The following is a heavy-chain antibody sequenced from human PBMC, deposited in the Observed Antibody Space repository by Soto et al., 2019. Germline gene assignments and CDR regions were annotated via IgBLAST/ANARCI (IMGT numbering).Heavy chain of an antibody. CDR2: INPNSGGT. J-gene: IGHJ4*02. Sequence: QVQLVQSGAEVKKPGASVKVSCKASGYTFTGYYMHWVRQAPGQGLEWMGWINPNSGGTNYARKFQGWVTMTRDTSISTAYMELSRLRSDDTAVYYCARGGSVDIVATMGYWGQGTLVTVSS. CDR3: ARGGSVDIVATMGY. V-gene: IGHV1-2*04. D-gene: IGHD5-12*01. CDR1: GYTFTGYY.